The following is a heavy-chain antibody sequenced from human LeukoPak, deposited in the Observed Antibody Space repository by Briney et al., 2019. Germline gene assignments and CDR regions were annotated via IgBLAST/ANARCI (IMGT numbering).Heavy chain of an antibody. CDR3: ARRAGAYSHPYDY. CDR2: IYSDNT. D-gene: IGHD4/OR15-4a*01. Sequence: HPEGSLRLSCAASGFTFSSYAMSWVRQAPGKGLEWVSFIYSDNTHYSDSVKGRFTISRDNSKNTLYLQMNSLRAEDTAVYYCARRAGAYSHPYDYWGQGTLVTVSS. V-gene: IGHV3-53*01. CDR1: GFTFSSYA. J-gene: IGHJ4*02.